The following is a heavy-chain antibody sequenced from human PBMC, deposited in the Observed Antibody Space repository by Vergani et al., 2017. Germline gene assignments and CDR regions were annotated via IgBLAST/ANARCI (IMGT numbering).Heavy chain of an antibody. CDR3: ATDRAYGDYQSWFDP. CDR2: ISAYNGNT. CDR1: GYTFTSYG. Sequence: QVQLVQSGAEVKKPGASVKVSCKASGYTFTSYGISWVRQAPGQGLEWMGWISAYNGNTNYAQKLQGRVTMTTDTSTSTAYMELRNLTSDDTAVYYCATDRAYGDYQSWFDPWGKGTLVTVSS. V-gene: IGHV1-18*01. D-gene: IGHD4-17*01. J-gene: IGHJ5*02.